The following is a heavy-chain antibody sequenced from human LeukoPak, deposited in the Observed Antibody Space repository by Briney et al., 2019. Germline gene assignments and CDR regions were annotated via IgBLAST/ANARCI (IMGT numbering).Heavy chain of an antibody. D-gene: IGHD3-10*01. Sequence: SETLSLTCTVSGGSISSSSYYWGWIRQPPGKGLEWIGSIYYSGSTYYNPSLKSRVTISVDTSKNQFSLKLSSVTAADTAVYYCASSIIMALFDYWGQGTLVTVSS. CDR2: IYYSGST. CDR1: GGSISSSSYY. CDR3: ASSIIMALFDY. J-gene: IGHJ4*02. V-gene: IGHV4-39*01.